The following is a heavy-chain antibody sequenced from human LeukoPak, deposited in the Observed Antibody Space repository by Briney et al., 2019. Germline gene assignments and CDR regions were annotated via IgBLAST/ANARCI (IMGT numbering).Heavy chain of an antibody. D-gene: IGHD3-22*01. CDR1: GYTFTSHG. V-gene: IGHV1-18*01. J-gene: IGHJ4*02. CDR3: AREPTKLYHDYYDSSGYLWDY. CDR2: ISAYNGNT. Sequence: ASVKVSCKASGYTFTSHGISWVRQAPGQGLEWMGWISAYNGNTNYAQKLQGRVTMTTDTSTSTAYMELRSLRSDDTAVYYCAREPTKLYHDYYDSSGYLWDYWGQGTLVTVSS.